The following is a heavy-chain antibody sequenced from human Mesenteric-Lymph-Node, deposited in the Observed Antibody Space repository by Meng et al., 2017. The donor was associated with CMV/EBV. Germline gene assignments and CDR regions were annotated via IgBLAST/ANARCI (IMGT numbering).Heavy chain of an antibody. Sequence: SGITFSRDDMHWVRQAPDKGLEWVAIVWYDGLNKYYADSVKGRFTISRDNSKNLLFLQMDSLRVEDTALYYCVKGALHNFRSGYYFDHWGQGTLVTVSS. J-gene: IGHJ4*02. CDR1: GITFSRDD. CDR2: VWYDGLNK. D-gene: IGHD3-3*01. V-gene: IGHV3-33*06. CDR3: VKGALHNFRSGYYFDH.